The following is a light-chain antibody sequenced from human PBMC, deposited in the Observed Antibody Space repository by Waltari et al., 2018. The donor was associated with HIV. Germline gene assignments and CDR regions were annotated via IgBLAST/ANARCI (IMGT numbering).Light chain of an antibody. J-gene: IGLJ3*02. V-gene: IGLV2-23*02. CDR1: SSDVGSYNL. Sequence: QSALTQPASVSGSPGQSITISCTGTSSDVGSYNLVSWYQQHPGKAPKLMIYEVNKRPSGVSNRFSGSKSGNTASLTISGLQAEDEADYYCCSYAGSSTFERVFGGGTKLTVL. CDR3: CSYAGSSTFERV. CDR2: EVN.